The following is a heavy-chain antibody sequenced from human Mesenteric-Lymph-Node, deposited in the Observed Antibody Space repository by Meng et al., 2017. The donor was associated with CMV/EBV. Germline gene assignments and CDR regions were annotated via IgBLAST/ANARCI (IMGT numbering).Heavy chain of an antibody. J-gene: IGHJ6*02. V-gene: IGHV4-59*01. CDR1: GGSISSYY. CDR3: ARSRHYYFYGLDV. Sequence: SETLSLTCIVSGGSISSYYYNWIRQSPGKELESIGYVYFTGTTNYNPSLESRVTISVDTSKNQISLRLSSVTAADTAVYYCARSRHYYFYGLDVWGQGTTVTVSS. CDR2: VYFTGTT.